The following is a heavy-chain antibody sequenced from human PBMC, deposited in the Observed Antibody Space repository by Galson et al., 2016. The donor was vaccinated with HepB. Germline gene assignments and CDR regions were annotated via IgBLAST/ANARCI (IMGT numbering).Heavy chain of an antibody. J-gene: IGHJ3*02. D-gene: IGHD1-26*01. CDR1: GGSVTSSNW. CDR2: MFHSGNP. CDR3: ARLGEGATSREGTDGFDI. Sequence: SETLSLTCAVSGGSVTSSNWWNWVRQSPAKGLEWIGEMFHSGNPNYSPSFRSRVTISIDKAKNHVSLKLASVTAADTAMYYCARLGEGATSREGTDGFDIWGQGIMVTVSS. V-gene: IGHV4/OR15-8*02.